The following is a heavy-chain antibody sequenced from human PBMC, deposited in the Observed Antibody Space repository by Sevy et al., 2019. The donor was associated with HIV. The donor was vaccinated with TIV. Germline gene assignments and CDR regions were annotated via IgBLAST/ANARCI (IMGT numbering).Heavy chain of an antibody. Sequence: GGSLRLSCAASGFTFSAYSMNWVRQAPGKGLEWVSYISSSSGTIYYADSVKGQFSISRDNAKSSLYLKMNGLRAEGTAVYYCARAGGDCYSKNECWFVSWGQGTLVTVSS. V-gene: IGHV3-48*01. D-gene: IGHD2-21*01. CDR1: GFTFSAYS. CDR2: ISSSSGTI. J-gene: IGHJ5*01. CDR3: ARAGGDCYSKNECWFVS.